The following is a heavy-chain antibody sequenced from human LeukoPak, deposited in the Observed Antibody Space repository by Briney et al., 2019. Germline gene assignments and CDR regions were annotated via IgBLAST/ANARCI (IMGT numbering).Heavy chain of an antibody. Sequence: PGGSLRLSCAASEIRFSSYAMSWVRQAPGKGLEWVSAISGSGGSAFYADFVKGRFTISRDNSKNTLYLQMNSLRVEDTAVFYCAKGMSGSAPYNWFDPWGQGTLVTVSS. CDR3: AKGMSGSAPYNWFDP. D-gene: IGHD2-15*01. J-gene: IGHJ5*02. CDR1: EIRFSSYA. CDR2: ISGSGGSA. V-gene: IGHV3-23*01.